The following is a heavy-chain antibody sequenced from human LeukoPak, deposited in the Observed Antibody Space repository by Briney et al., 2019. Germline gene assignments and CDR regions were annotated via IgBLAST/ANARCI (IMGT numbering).Heavy chain of an antibody. D-gene: IGHD1-20*01. CDR2: ISSGSATI. Sequence: PGGSLRLSCAASGFTFSDYNMNWVRQAPGKGLEWVSYISSGSATIYYADPVKGRFTISRDNAKNSLYLQMNSLRAEDTAVYYCARDRVNWNDGVDYWGQGTLVTVSS. CDR3: ARDRVNWNDGVDY. CDR1: GFTFSDYN. V-gene: IGHV3-48*01. J-gene: IGHJ4*02.